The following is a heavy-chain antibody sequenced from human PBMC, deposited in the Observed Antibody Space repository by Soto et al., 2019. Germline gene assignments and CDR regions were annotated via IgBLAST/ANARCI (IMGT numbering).Heavy chain of an antibody. D-gene: IGHD6-19*01. CDR3: TKPASGLQWPPFDP. Sequence: GGSLRLSCAASGFSFSTYGIHWVRQAPGKGLEWVAIISSDASEKSYSESVKGRFTVSRDNSKNTLYLQMNSLRPEDTAVYYCTKPASGLQWPPFDPWGHGTLVTVSS. J-gene: IGHJ5*02. CDR1: GFSFSTYG. CDR2: ISSDASEK. V-gene: IGHV3-30*18.